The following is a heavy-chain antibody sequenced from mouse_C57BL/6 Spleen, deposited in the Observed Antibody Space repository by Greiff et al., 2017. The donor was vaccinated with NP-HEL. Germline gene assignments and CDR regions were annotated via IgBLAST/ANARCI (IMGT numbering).Heavy chain of an antibody. CDR1: GYTFTSYG. J-gene: IGHJ1*03. Sequence: QVQLQQSGAELARPGASVKLSCKASGYTFTSYGISWVKQRTGQGLEWIGEIYPRSGNTYYNEKFKGKATLTADKSSSTAYMELRSLTSEDSAVYFCAKGTEYYGSSPGYFDVWGTGTTVTVSS. CDR3: AKGTEYYGSSPGYFDV. D-gene: IGHD1-1*01. V-gene: IGHV1-81*01. CDR2: IYPRSGNT.